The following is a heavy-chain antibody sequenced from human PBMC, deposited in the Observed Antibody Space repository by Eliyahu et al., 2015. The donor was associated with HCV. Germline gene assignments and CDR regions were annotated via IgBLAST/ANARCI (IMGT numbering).Heavy chain of an antibody. CDR1: GFTFSSYS. J-gene: IGHJ4*02. Sequence: EVQLVESGGGLVKPGGSLRLSCAASGFTFSSYSMNWVRQAPGKGLEWVSSISSSSSYIYYADSVKGRFTISRDNAKNSLYLQMNSLRAEDTAVYYCARDKNILTGYFDYWGQGTLVTVSS. D-gene: IGHD3-9*01. V-gene: IGHV3-21*01. CDR2: ISSSSSYI. CDR3: ARDKNILTGYFDY.